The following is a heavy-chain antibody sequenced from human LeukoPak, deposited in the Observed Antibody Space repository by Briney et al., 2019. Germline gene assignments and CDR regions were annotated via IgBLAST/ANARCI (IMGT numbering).Heavy chain of an antibody. D-gene: IGHD4-17*01. CDR3: ARERGPRDDYVRTTEEERGMDV. CDR1: GFTVSSNY. CDR2: IYSGGST. J-gene: IGHJ6*02. V-gene: IGHV3-53*01. Sequence: GGSLRLSCAASGFTVSSNYMSWVRQAPGKGLEWVSVIYSGGSTYYADSVKGRFTISRDNSKNTLYLQMNSLRAEDTAVYYCARERGPRDDYVRTTEEERGMDVWGQGTTVTVSS.